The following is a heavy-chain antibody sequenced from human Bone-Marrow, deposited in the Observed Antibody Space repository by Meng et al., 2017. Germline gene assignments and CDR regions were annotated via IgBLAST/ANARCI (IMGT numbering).Heavy chain of an antibody. CDR3: ARGAGAAMVRPDAFDI. CDR2: ISGSGRDI. V-gene: IGHV3-48*03. Sequence: GESLKISCAASGFTFSSYEMHWVRQAPGKGLEWVSYISGSGRDIYYADSVKGRFTISRDNAKNSLYLQMNSLRVEDTAVYYCARGAGAAMVRPDAFDIWGQGTMVTVSS. J-gene: IGHJ3*02. D-gene: IGHD5-18*01. CDR1: GFTFSSYE.